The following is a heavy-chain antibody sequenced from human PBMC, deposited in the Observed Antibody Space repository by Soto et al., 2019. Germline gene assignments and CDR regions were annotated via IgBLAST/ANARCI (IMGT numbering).Heavy chain of an antibody. V-gene: IGHV1-2*02. D-gene: IGHD5-18*01. CDR1: GYTFTGYY. CDR2: INPNSGGT. J-gene: IGHJ5*02. CDR3: ARTAKQLWFSVKVPNWFDP. Sequence: ASVKVSCKASGYTFTGYYMHWVRQAPGQGLKWMGWINPNSGGTNYAQKFQGRVTMTRDTSISTAYMELSRLRSDDTAVYYCARTAKQLWFSVKVPNWFDPWGQGTLVTVSS.